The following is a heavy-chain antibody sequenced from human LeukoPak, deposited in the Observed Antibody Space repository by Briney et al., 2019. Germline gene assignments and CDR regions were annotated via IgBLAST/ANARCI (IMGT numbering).Heavy chain of an antibody. Sequence: GGSLRLSCAASGFTFSSYSMNWVRQAPGKGLEWVSSISSSSSYIYYADSVKGRFTIPRDNAKNSLYLQMNSLRAEDTAVYYCARRITRDSSGYGFCYWGQGTLVTVSS. J-gene: IGHJ4*02. D-gene: IGHD3-22*01. CDR1: GFTFSSYS. CDR2: ISSSSSYI. V-gene: IGHV3-21*01. CDR3: ARRITRDSSGYGFCY.